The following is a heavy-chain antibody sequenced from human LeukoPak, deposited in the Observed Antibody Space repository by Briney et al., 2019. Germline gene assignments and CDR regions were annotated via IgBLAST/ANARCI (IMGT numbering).Heavy chain of an antibody. CDR3: SRVLPGRSRSLGL. Sequence: TGGSLRLSCAASGFTFGRYWMHWVRQAPGKGLEWVSRIQIDGSSTNYADSVKGRFTISRDNDKNTLYLQMHSLRAEDTAMYYCSRVLPGRSRSLGLWGLGTLVIVSS. J-gene: IGHJ2*01. V-gene: IGHV3-74*01. D-gene: IGHD6-13*01. CDR2: IQIDGSST. CDR1: GFTFGRYW.